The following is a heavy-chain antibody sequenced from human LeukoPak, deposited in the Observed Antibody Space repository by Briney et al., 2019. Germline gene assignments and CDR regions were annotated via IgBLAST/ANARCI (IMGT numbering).Heavy chain of an antibody. Sequence: ASVKVSCKASGYTFTGYYMHWVRQAPGQGLEWMGWINPNSGGTNYAQKFQGWVTMTRDTSISTAYMELSRLKASDTAMYYCARGRDYVDYWGQGTLVTVSS. CDR3: ARGRDYVDY. CDR1: GYTFTGYY. J-gene: IGHJ4*02. V-gene: IGHV1-2*04. CDR2: INPNSGGT.